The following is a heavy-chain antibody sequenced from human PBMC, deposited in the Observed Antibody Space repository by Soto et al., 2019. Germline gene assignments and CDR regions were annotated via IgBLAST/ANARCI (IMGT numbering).Heavy chain of an antibody. CDR1: GFPFSAYV. J-gene: IGHJ4*02. D-gene: IGHD3-22*01. CDR3: AKARFDSRGTFFRVGFYDV. V-gene: IGHV3-23*01. Sequence: GGSLRLSCAASGFPFSAYVMTWVRRAPGRGLEWISAISGSGDTAYYAESVKGRFTISRDNSRNTLYLKMNNLTVEDTAVYSCAKARFDSRGTFFRVGFYDVWSRGTLVTVSS. CDR2: ISGSGDTA.